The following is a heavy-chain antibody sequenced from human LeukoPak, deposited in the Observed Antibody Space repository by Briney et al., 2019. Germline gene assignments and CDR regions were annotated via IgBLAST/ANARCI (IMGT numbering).Heavy chain of an antibody. J-gene: IGHJ3*02. V-gene: IGHV3-23*01. CDR2: ISGSGGST. CDR3: AIPGVYYDILTGYEGVGAFDI. Sequence: PGGSLRLSCAASGFTFSSYAMSWVRQAPGKGLEWVSAISGSGGSTYYAGSVKGRFTISRDNSKNTLYLQMNSLRAEDTAVYYCAIPGVYYDILTGYEGVGAFDIWGQGTMVTVSS. CDR1: GFTFSSYA. D-gene: IGHD3-9*01.